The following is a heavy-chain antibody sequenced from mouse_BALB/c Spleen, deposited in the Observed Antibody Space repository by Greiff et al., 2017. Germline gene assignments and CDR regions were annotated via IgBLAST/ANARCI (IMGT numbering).Heavy chain of an antibody. V-gene: IGHV3-6*02. CDR2: ISYDGSN. D-gene: IGHD4-1*02. Sequence: DVKLQESGPGLVKPSQSLSLTCSVTGYSITSGYYWNWIRQFPGNKLEWMGYISYDGSNNYNPSLKNRISITRDTSKNQFFLKLNSVTTEDTATYYCARASQLDYWGQGTTLTVSS. J-gene: IGHJ2*01. CDR1: GYSITSGYY. CDR3: ARASQLDY.